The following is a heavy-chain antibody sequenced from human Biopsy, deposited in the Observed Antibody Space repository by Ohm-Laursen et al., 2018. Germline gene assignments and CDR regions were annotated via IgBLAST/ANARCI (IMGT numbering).Heavy chain of an antibody. CDR2: IFYDGSNT. CDR1: GFTFNNYG. Sequence: SLRLSCAASGFTFNNYGMQWVRQAPGKGLEWVAFIFYDGSNTYYADSVKGRFAISSDNSRDTLYLQMSSLRAEDTAVYYCSKDRYNFTPIGGFSMDVWGQGTPVTVPS. D-gene: IGHD1-1*01. CDR3: SKDRYNFTPIGGFSMDV. J-gene: IGHJ6*02. V-gene: IGHV3-30*18.